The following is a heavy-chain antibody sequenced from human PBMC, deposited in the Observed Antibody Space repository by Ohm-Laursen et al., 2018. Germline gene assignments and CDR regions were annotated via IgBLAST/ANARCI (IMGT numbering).Heavy chain of an antibody. D-gene: IGHD6-19*01. CDR2: ISSSSSTI. CDR1: GFTFSSYS. Sequence: SLRLSCAASGFTFSSYSMNWVRQAPGKGLEWVSSISSSSSTIYYADSVKGRFTISRDNAKNSLYLQMNSLRAEDTAVYYCARRIAVAGALDYWGQGTLVTVSS. J-gene: IGHJ4*02. CDR3: ARRIAVAGALDY. V-gene: IGHV3-48*01.